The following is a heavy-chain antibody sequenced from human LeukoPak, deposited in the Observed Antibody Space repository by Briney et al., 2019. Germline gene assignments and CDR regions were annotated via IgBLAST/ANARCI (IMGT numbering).Heavy chain of an antibody. CDR2: IKQDGSEQ. CDR1: GFTFSSYR. Sequence: QPGGSLRLSCEASGFTFSSYRMNWVRQAPGKGLEWVANIKQDGSEQYYVDSVKGRFTISRDNAKNLLYLQMNSLRAEDTAVYYCARPFSHSSGWYYDYWGQGTLVTVSS. J-gene: IGHJ4*02. V-gene: IGHV3-7*01. D-gene: IGHD6-19*01. CDR3: ARPFSHSSGWYYDY.